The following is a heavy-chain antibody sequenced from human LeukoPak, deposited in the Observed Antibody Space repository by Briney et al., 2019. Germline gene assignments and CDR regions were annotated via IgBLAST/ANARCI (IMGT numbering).Heavy chain of an antibody. CDR3: ARGYSSGWYAFDI. J-gene: IGHJ3*02. CDR2: IYYSGST. Sequence: SETLSLTCTVSGGSISSYYWSWIRQTPGKGLEWIGYIYYSGSTSYNPSLKSRVTISVDTSKNQFSLKLTSVTAADTAVYYCARGYSSGWYAFDIWGQGTMVTVS. CDR1: GGSISSYY. D-gene: IGHD6-19*01. V-gene: IGHV4-59*01.